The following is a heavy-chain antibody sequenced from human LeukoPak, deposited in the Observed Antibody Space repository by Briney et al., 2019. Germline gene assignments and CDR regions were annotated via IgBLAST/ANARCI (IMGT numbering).Heavy chain of an antibody. J-gene: IGHJ4*02. CDR3: ARDTYCTGGRCYSRVGY. CDR1: GYTFTNYP. D-gene: IGHD2-15*01. CDR2: INTNTGNP. Sequence: GASVKVSRKASGYTFTNYPMNWVRQAPGQGLEWVGWINTNTGNPTYAQGFTERFVFSWDTSVTTAYLQINSLRPEDTAVYFCARDTYCTGGRCYSRVGYWGQGTVVTVSS. V-gene: IGHV7-4-1*02.